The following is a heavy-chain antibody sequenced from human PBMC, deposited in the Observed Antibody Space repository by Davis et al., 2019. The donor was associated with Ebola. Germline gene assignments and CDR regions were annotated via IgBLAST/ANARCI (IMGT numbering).Heavy chain of an antibody. CDR3: ARGRTVTDTRGLSWFDP. D-gene: IGHD6-19*01. CDR2: INAGDGST. Sequence: ASVKVSCKASEYTFIKYAIHWVRQAPGQRLEWMGGINAGDGSTKYSENFQGRLTVTRDTSAITAYMGLYSLRSEDTAVYYCARGRTVTDTRGLSWFDPWGQGTLVTVSS. CDR1: EYTFIKYA. J-gene: IGHJ5*02. V-gene: IGHV1-3*01.